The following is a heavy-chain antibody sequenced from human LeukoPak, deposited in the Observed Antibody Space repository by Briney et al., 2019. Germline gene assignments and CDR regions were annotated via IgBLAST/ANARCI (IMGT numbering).Heavy chain of an antibody. CDR1: GFTFSNYG. Sequence: GGSLRLSCAASGFTFSNYGMHWVRQAPGKGLEWVSTISGSGDNTYYSDSVKGRFTISRDNSENTLFLQLNGLRADDTAVYYCAKGGWGTVLDYWGQGTLVTVSS. V-gene: IGHV3-23*01. D-gene: IGHD3-16*01. J-gene: IGHJ4*02. CDR2: ISGSGDNT. CDR3: AKGGWGTVLDY.